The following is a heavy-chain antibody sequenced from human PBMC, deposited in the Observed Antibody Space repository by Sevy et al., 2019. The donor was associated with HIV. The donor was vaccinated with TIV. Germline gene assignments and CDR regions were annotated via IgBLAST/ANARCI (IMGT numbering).Heavy chain of an antibody. J-gene: IGHJ4*02. CDR3: ARTKSNTAMVSSDY. Sequence: GGSLRLSCAASEFSFSSYSMNWVSQAPGKGLELVSYISSSSSTMYYADSVKGRFTISRDNAKNSLYLQMNTLRAEDTAVYYCARTKSNTAMVSSDYWGQGTLVTVSS. CDR2: ISSSSSTM. CDR1: EFSFSSYS. D-gene: IGHD5-18*01. V-gene: IGHV3-48*01.